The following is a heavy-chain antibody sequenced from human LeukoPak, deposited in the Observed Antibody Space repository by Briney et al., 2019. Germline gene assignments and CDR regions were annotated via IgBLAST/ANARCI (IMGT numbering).Heavy chain of an antibody. CDR2: ISYDGSNK. CDR1: GFTFSSYA. CDR3: ARGLQHSYYMDV. V-gene: IGHV3-30-3*01. Sequence: GGSLRLSCAASGFTFSSYAMHWVRQAPGKGLEWVAVISYDGSNKYYADSVKGRFTISRDNSKNTLYLQMNSLRAEDTAVYYCARGLQHSYYMDVWGKGTTVTVSS. J-gene: IGHJ6*03. D-gene: IGHD4-11*01.